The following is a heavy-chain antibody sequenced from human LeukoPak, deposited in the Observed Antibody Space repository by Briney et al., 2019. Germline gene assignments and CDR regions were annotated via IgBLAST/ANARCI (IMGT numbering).Heavy chain of an antibody. J-gene: IGHJ3*02. CDR2: IYFGGST. V-gene: IGHV4-59*01. CDR1: GGSFSGYY. Sequence: SETLSLTCAVYGGSFSGYYWSWIRQPPGKGLEWIGYIYFGGSTNYSPSLKSRVTISVDTSKSQFSLKLRSVTAADTAVYYCARASTPYAFEIWGQGTMVPVSS. CDR3: ARASTPYAFEI. D-gene: IGHD1-1*01.